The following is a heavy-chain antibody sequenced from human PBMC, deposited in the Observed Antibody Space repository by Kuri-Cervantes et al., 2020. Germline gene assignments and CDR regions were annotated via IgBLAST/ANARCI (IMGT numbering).Heavy chain of an antibody. J-gene: IGHJ4*02. Sequence: ASVKVSCKAPGYTLTELSMHWVRQAPGKGLEWMGGFDPEDGETIYAQKFQGRVTMTEDTSTDTAYMELSSLRSEDTAVYYCATVQVLRFLEWFSYWGQGTLVTVSS. CDR3: ATVQVLRFLEWFSY. CDR2: FDPEDGET. V-gene: IGHV1-24*01. D-gene: IGHD3-3*01. CDR1: GYTLTELS.